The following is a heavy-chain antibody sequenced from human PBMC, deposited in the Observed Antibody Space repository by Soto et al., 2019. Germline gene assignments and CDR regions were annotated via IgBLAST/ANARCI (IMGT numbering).Heavy chain of an antibody. CDR3: AKAYSSIWSHWYFDL. V-gene: IGHV3-23*01. CDR1: GFTFSSYA. J-gene: IGHJ2*01. D-gene: IGHD6-13*01. CDR2: IGGDVGST. Sequence: EVQLLESGGGLVQPGGSLRLSCAASGFTFSSYAMNWVRQAPGKGLEWVSLIGGDVGSTYYADSVRGRFTISRDNSKNTLYLQMISLRAEDTAIYYCAKAYSSIWSHWYFDLWGLGTLVTVSS.